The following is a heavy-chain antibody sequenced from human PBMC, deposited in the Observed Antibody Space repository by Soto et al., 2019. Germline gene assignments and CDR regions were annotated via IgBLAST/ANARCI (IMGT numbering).Heavy chain of an antibody. CDR2: ISYDGSNK. J-gene: IGHJ6*02. Sequence: GGSLRLSCAASGFTFSSYGMHWVRQAPGKGLEWVAVISYDGSNKYYADSVKGRFTISRDNSKNTLYLQMNSLRAEDTAVYYCAKEMEDTAMVPRYYYYYGMDVWGQGTTVTVSS. V-gene: IGHV3-30*18. CDR3: AKEMEDTAMVPRYYYYYGMDV. D-gene: IGHD5-18*01. CDR1: GFTFSSYG.